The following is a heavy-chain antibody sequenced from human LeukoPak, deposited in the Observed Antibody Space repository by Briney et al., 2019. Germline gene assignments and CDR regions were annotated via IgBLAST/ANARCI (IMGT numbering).Heavy chain of an antibody. D-gene: IGHD3-10*01. Sequence: GGSLRLSCAASGFTFSSYYMHWVRHATGKGLEWVSAIGTAGDTYYPGSVKGRFTISRENAKNSLYLQMNSLRAGDTAVYYCARGYYGSGSYLQPFDYWGQGTLVTVSS. CDR1: GFTFSSYY. J-gene: IGHJ4*02. CDR2: IGTAGDT. CDR3: ARGYYGSGSYLQPFDY. V-gene: IGHV3-13*01.